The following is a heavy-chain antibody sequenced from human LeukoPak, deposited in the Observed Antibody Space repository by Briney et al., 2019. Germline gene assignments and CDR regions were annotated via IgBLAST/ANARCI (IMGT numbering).Heavy chain of an antibody. Sequence: GGALRLSCAASGFSFSNSAMSWGRQAPGEGVEWVSLIIASSGSTFYADSVQGRLTISRDNSKNTLYLQMNSPRAEATAVYYCAKGAYDYIEMGYFDYWGQGTLVTVSS. CDR2: IIASSGST. D-gene: IGHD5-12*01. J-gene: IGHJ4*02. CDR3: AKGAYDYIEMGYFDY. CDR1: GFSFSNSA. V-gene: IGHV3-23*01.